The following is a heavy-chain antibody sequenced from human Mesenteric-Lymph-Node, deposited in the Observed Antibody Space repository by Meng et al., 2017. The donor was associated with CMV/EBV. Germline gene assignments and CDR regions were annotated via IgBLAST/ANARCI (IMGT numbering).Heavy chain of an antibody. CDR3: ARGLGGSGWSPYYYGLDV. J-gene: IGHJ6*02. D-gene: IGHD6-19*01. Sequence: GESLKISCAASGFTFSSYSMNWVRQAPGKGLEWVSSISSSSSYIYYADSVKGRFTISRDNAKNSLYLQMNSLRAEDTAVYYCARGLGGSGWSPYYYGLDVWGQGTTVTVSS. CDR1: GFTFSSYS. V-gene: IGHV3-21*01. CDR2: ISSSSSYI.